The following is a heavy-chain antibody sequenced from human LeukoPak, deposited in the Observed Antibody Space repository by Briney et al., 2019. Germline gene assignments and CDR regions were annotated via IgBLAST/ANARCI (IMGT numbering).Heavy chain of an antibody. V-gene: IGHV4-39*07. CDR1: GGSISSSSYY. J-gene: IGHJ3*02. CDR3: ARYCSSSSCQWNDFDI. CDR2: ISYSGST. Sequence: PSETLSLTCTVSGGSISSSSYYWGWIRQPPGKGLEWIGSISYSGSTYYNPSLKSRVTLVVDTSKNQFSLKLSSVTAADTAVYFCARYCSSSSCQWNDFDIWGQGTMVTVSS. D-gene: IGHD2-2*01.